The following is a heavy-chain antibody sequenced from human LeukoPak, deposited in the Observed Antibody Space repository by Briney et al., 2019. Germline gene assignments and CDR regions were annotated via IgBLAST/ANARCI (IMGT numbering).Heavy chain of an antibody. CDR3: ARVYSSTHNWFDT. J-gene: IGHJ5*02. V-gene: IGHV4-39*07. CDR2: IYYSGTT. D-gene: IGHD6-19*01. Sequence: PSETLSLTCTVSGDSISTTSYFWAWIRQPPGEGLEWIGSIYYSGTTYFNSSLKSRVTISVERSKNHFSLKLSSLTVADTARYYCARVYSSTHNWFDTWGQGIQVTVSS. CDR1: GDSISTTSYF.